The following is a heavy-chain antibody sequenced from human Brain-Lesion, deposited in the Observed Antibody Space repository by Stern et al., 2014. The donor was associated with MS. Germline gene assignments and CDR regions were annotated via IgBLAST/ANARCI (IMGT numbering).Heavy chain of an antibody. CDR3: AISSSRYYFDS. Sequence: VQLVESGGTLVKPGGSLRLSCAASGFIFSDYYMNWIRQAPGQGLEWVSYISTTASNKYYSDSVKGRFTISRDNTKNSLFLLMSSLRAEDTAVYYCAISSSRYYFDSWGLGTLVTVSS. CDR2: ISTTASNK. J-gene: IGHJ4*02. V-gene: IGHV3-11*01. D-gene: IGHD2-2*01. CDR1: GFIFSDYY.